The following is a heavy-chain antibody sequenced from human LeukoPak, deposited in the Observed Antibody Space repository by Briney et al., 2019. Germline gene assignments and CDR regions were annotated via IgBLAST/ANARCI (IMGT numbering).Heavy chain of an antibody. CDR1: GGSLSSSNYY. V-gene: IGHV4-39*01. D-gene: IGHD2-21*01. CDR3: ARQFRNSTDGIDI. CDR2: SYYRGST. Sequence: SETLSLTCTVSGGSLSSSNYYWGWIRQPPGKGLEWLGSSYYRGSTYYDPSLRRRATISVITSKNQFFLKLSSVTAAATVVYYGARQFRNSTDGIDIWGQGTMVTVSS. J-gene: IGHJ3*02.